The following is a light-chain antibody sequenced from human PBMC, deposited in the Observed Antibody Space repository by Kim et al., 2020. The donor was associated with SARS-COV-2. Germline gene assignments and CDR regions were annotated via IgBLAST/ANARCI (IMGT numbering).Light chain of an antibody. V-gene: IGLV2-18*02. J-gene: IGLJ3*02. CDR2: EVT. CDR3: ASYPMRSTWV. Sequence: GQAVPLSCTGTARDIGAFHRVSWYPQTPGSAPKLLIYEVTDRPSGVPGRFSGSKSGNTASLTISGLQADDEGVFYCASYPMRSTWVFGGGTQLTVL. CDR1: ARDIGAFHR.